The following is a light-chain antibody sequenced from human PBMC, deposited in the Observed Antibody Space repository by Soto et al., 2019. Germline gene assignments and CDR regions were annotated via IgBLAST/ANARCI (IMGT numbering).Light chain of an antibody. J-gene: IGKJ1*01. CDR3: QQYGTSPGT. CDR2: GAS. V-gene: IGKV3-20*01. Sequence: EIVLTQSPGTLSLSPGERATLSCRASQSVSGTYLAWHQQKPGQAPRLLIYGASSRATGIPNRFSGSGSGTDLTLTISRLEPEDFAVYFCQQYGTSPGTFGQGTKVEIK. CDR1: QSVSGTY.